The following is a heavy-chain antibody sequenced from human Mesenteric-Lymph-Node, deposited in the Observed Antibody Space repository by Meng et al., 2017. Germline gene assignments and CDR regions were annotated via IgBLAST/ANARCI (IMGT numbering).Heavy chain of an antibody. CDR1: GFTFSSYW. CDR3: ARVGSGYDFWSGYFDY. V-gene: IGHV3-69-1*01. Sequence: GESLKISCAASGFTFSSYWMSWVRQAPGKGLEWVSSISSSSTIDYADSVKGRFTISRDNSNNRLNLQMNSLRTDDTAVYYCARVGSGYDFWSGYFDYWGQGTLVTVSS. J-gene: IGHJ4*02. D-gene: IGHD3-3*01. CDR2: ISSSSTI.